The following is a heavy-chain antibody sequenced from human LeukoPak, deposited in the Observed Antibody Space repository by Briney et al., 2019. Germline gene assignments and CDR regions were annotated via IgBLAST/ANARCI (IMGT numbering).Heavy chain of an antibody. CDR2: INPSGGSK. D-gene: IGHD3-22*01. CDR3: ERDIGDDSSGHYYDY. V-gene: IGHV1-46*01. J-gene: IGHJ4*02. CDR1: GYTFTSYY. Sequence: ASVKVSCKASGYTFTSYYMHWVRQAPGQGLEWMGIINPSGGSKSYAQKFQGRVTMTRDTSTSTVYMELSSLRSEDTAVYYCERDIGDDSSGHYYDYWGQGTLVTVSS.